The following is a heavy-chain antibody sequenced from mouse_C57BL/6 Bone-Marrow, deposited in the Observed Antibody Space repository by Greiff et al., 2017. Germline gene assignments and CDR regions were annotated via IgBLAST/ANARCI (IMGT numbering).Heavy chain of an antibody. Sequence: SGPEPVKPGASVKISCKASGYAFSSSWMNWVKQRPGKGLEWIGRIYPGDGDTNYNGKFKGKATLTADKSSSTAYMQLSSLTSEDSAVYFCARRWLLQYYAMDYWGQGTSVTVSS. CDR3: ARRWLLQYYAMDY. CDR2: IYPGDGDT. J-gene: IGHJ4*01. CDR1: GYAFSSSW. D-gene: IGHD2-3*01. V-gene: IGHV1-82*01.